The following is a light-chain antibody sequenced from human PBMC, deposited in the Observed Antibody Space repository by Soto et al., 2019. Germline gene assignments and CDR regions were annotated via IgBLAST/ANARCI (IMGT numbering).Light chain of an antibody. V-gene: IGLV4-69*01. Sequence: QLVLTQSPSASASLGASVKLTCTLSSGHSNYAIAWHQQQPEKGPRYLMKVNGDGSHFRGDGIPDRFSGSSSGAERYLTISSLQSDDEADYYCQTWGTGNWVFGGGTKVTVL. CDR1: SGHSNYA. CDR2: VNGDGSH. CDR3: QTWGTGNWV. J-gene: IGLJ3*02.